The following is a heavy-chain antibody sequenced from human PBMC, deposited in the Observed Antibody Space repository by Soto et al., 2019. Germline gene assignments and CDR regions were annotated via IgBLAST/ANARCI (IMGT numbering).Heavy chain of an antibody. D-gene: IGHD5-12*01. V-gene: IGHV3-21*01. CDR1: GFTFSSYS. J-gene: IGHJ4*02. Sequence: PGGSLRLSCAASGFTFSSYSMNWVRQAPGKGLVWVSSISTSSSYIYYVDSVKGRFTISRDNAKNSLYPQMNSLRAEDTAVYYCAKDLNHGYSAYTFDYWGQGTLVTVSS. CDR3: AKDLNHGYSAYTFDY. CDR2: ISTSSSYI.